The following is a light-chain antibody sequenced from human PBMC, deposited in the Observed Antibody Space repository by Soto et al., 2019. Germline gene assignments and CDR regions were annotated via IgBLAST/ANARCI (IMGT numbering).Light chain of an antibody. J-gene: IGKJ1*01. CDR3: QQYSDSPRT. V-gene: IGKV3-20*01. CDR1: QTVNRNY. CDR2: GVS. Sequence: EIIVTQSPGTLALSPGDGATLSCRASQTVNRNYLAWYHQRPGQPPRLLIYGVSNRASGVPDRFSGDGSGTEFNLNIGRLDPDDFGVYYCQQYSDSPRTFGQGTRVEVK.